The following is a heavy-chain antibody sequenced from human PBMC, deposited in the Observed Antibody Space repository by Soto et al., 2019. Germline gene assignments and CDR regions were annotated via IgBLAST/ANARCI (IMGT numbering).Heavy chain of an antibody. CDR2: IYYSGST. V-gene: IGHV4-39*02. Sequence: QLQLQESGPGLVKPSETLSLTCTVSGGSISSSSYYWGWIRQPPGKGLEWIGSIYYSGSTYYNPSLKSRATISVDTSKHHSSPKLSSAAAADTAVYYCARLFEYWFDPWGQGTLVTVSS. CDR3: ARLFEYWFDP. J-gene: IGHJ5*02. D-gene: IGHD3-10*02. CDR1: GGSISSSSYY.